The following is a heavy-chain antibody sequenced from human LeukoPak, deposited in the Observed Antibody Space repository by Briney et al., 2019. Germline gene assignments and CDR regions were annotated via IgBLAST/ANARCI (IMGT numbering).Heavy chain of an antibody. D-gene: IGHD7-27*01. CDR3: ARETPGAGHFDY. CDR1: GYTFTSYA. V-gene: IGHV1-3*01. Sequence: ASVKVSCKASGYTFTSYAIHWVRQAPGQRLEWMGWISAGNGNTKYSQNFQGRVTFISNTSATTALMELSSLRSEDAAVYYCARETPGAGHFDYWGQGSLVTVSS. CDR2: ISAGNGNT. J-gene: IGHJ4*02.